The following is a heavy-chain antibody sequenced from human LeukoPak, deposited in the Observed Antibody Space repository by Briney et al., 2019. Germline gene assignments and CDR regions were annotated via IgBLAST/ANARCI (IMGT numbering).Heavy chain of an antibody. Sequence: SETLSLTCAVYGGSFSAFYWGWIRQPPGKGLEWIGSIYYSGSTYYNPSLKSRVTISVDTSKNQFSLKLSSVTAADTAVYYCARASDYYDSSGPAGFDPWGQGTLVTVSS. CDR2: IYYSGST. CDR1: GGSFSAFY. J-gene: IGHJ5*02. V-gene: IGHV4-34*01. CDR3: ARASDYYDSSGPAGFDP. D-gene: IGHD3-22*01.